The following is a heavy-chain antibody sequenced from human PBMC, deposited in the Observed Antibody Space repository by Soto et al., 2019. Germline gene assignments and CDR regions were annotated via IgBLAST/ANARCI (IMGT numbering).Heavy chain of an antibody. J-gene: IGHJ4*02. Sequence: EVQLLESGGGLVQPGGSLRLSCAASGFTFSNYAMSWVRQAPGKGLEWVSAISGSGGSTYYADSVKGRFTFSRDNSKNTLYLKINSLKAEDTALYYCAKTTYLSGDRNGRNGFDYWGQGTLATVYS. D-gene: IGHD5-18*01. CDR2: ISGSGGST. CDR1: GFTFSNYA. V-gene: IGHV3-23*01. CDR3: AKTTYLSGDRNGRNGFDY.